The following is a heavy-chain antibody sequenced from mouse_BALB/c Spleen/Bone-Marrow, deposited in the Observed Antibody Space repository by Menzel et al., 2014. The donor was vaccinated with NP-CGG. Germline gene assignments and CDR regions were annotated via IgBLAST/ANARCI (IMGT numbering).Heavy chain of an antibody. CDR1: GFNXKDTY. D-gene: IGHD1-1*01. CDR3: AYGSSYDYFDY. J-gene: IGHJ2*01. V-gene: IGHV14-3*02. Sequence: VQLQQSGAELVKPGASVKLSCTASGFNXKDTYMHWVRQRPEQGLEWIGRIDPANGNTKYDPKFQGKATITADTSSNTAYLQLSSLTSEDTAVYYCAYGSSYDYFDYWGQGTTLTVSS. CDR2: IDPANGNT.